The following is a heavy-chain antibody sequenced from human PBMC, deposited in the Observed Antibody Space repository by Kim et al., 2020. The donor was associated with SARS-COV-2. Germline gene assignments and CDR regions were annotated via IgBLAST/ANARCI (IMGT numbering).Heavy chain of an antibody. J-gene: IGHJ4*02. Sequence: GGSLRLSCAASGFTFSSYAMSWVRQAPGKGLEWVSAISGSGGSTYYADSVKGRFTISRDNSKNTLYLQMNSLRAEDTAVYYCAKVGDRDGYNFVLPYYWGQVALVTVSS. V-gene: IGHV3-23*01. CDR3: AKVGDRDGYNFVLPYY. CDR2: ISGSGGST. D-gene: IGHD5-12*01. CDR1: GFTFSSYA.